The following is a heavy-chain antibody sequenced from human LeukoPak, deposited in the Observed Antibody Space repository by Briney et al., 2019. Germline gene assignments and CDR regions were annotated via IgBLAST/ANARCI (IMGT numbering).Heavy chain of an antibody. CDR1: GGTFSSYT. V-gene: IGHV1-69*02. D-gene: IGHD3-3*01. CDR2: IIPILGIA. Sequence: GASVKVSCKASGGTFSSYTISWVRQAPGQGLEWMGRIIPILGIANYAQKFQGRVTITADKSTSTAYMELSSLRSEDTAVYYCARVASRRDFTIFGIVYWGQGTLVTVSS. CDR3: ARVASRRDFTIFGIVY. J-gene: IGHJ4*02.